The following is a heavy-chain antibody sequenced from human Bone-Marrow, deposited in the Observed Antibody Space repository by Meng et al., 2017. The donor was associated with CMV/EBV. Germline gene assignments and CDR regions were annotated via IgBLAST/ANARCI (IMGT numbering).Heavy chain of an antibody. Sequence: SETLSLTCTVSGGSISNYYWTWIRQPPGKGLEWIGEINHSGSTNYNPSLKSRVTISVDTSKNQFSLKLSSVTAADTAVYYCARGFNCSSTSCPGYFDYWGQGTLVTVSS. CDR1: GGSISNYY. D-gene: IGHD2-2*01. CDR2: INHSGST. V-gene: IGHV4-34*01. CDR3: ARGFNCSSTSCPGYFDY. J-gene: IGHJ4*02.